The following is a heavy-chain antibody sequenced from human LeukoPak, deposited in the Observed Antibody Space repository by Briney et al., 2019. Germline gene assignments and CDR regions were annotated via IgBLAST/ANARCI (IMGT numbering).Heavy chain of an antibody. Sequence: GGSLRLSCAASGFTFSSYSMNWVRQAPGKGLEWVSYISSSSSTIYYADSVKGRFTISRDNAKNSLYLQMNSLRAEDTAVYYCATNAGETNNYYYYMDVWGKGTTVTVSS. V-gene: IGHV3-48*01. CDR3: ATNAGETNNYYYYMDV. CDR1: GFTFSSYS. D-gene: IGHD3-10*01. CDR2: ISSSSSTI. J-gene: IGHJ6*03.